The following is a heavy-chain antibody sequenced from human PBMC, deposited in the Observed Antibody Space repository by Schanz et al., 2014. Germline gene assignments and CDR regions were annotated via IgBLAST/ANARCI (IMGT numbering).Heavy chain of an antibody. CDR2: ITRQGTT. J-gene: IGHJ4*02. V-gene: IGHV3-23*04. CDR1: GLNFDYYG. D-gene: IGHD6-19*01. CDR3: AKDHPSSGWPAFDV. Sequence: EVQLVESGGGLVKPGRSLRLSCATSGLNFDYYGMNWVRQAPGRGLEWVSGITRQGTTYYADFVKGRFSISRDLSSNTLYLQMNSLRADDSAIYYCAKDHPSSGWPAFDVWGQGTLVTVSS.